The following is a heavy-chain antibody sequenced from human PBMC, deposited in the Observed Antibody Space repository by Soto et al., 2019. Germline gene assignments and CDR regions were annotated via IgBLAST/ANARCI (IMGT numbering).Heavy chain of an antibody. V-gene: IGHV1-69*12. CDR1: GGTFSSYA. CDR2: IIPIFGTA. CDR3: ARDRGPGSGYYPCWFDP. J-gene: IGHJ5*01. Sequence: QVQLVQSGAEVKKPGSSVKVSCKASGGTFSSYAISWVRQAPGQGLEWMGAIIPIFGTANYAQKFQGRVTITADESTSTAYMELSSLRSEDTAVYYCARDRGPGSGYYPCWFDPWGQGTLVTVSS. D-gene: IGHD3-22*01.